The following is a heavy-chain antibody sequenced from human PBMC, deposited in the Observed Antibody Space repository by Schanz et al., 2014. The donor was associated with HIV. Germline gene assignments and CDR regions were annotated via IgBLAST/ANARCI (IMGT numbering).Heavy chain of an antibody. J-gene: IGHJ3*02. CDR3: ARDRGSISWMGRAFDI. CDR2: INPNSGGT. D-gene: IGHD2-2*01. V-gene: IGHV1-2*02. Sequence: QVQLVQSGPEVRKPGASVKVSCKASGYTFIDYFVHWVRQAPGQGLEWMGWINPNSGGTNYAQKFQGRVTMTRDTSISTAYMEMSRLRSDDTAVYYCARDRGSISWMGRAFDIWGQGTMVTVSS. CDR1: GYTFIDYF.